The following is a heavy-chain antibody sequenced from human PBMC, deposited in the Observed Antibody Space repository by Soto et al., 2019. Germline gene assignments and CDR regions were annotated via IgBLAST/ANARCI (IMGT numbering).Heavy chain of an antibody. Sequence: QVQLMQSGAEVKKPGSSVKVSCKASGGTFSNYAISWVRQAPGQGLEWMGGITPIFGTASYAQKFQGRVTITADESMSTAYMELSRLRSEDTAVYYCAQTLGLAVAGPGRFALWGRGTLVTVSS. D-gene: IGHD6-19*01. J-gene: IGHJ2*01. V-gene: IGHV1-69*12. CDR2: ITPIFGTA. CDR1: GGTFSNYA. CDR3: AQTLGLAVAGPGRFAL.